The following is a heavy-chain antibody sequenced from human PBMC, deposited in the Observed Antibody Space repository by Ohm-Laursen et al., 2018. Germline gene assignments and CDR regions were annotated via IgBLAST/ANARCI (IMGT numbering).Heavy chain of an antibody. J-gene: IGHJ4*02. CDR3: ARVGGGLLDY. Sequence: SLRLSCAASGFTFRWYAMSWVRQAPGKGLEWVSALSGSGDTTDYADSVKGRFTISRDNAKNSLYLQMNSLRAEDTAVYYCARVGGGLLDYWGKGTLVTVSS. D-gene: IGHD3-10*01. V-gene: IGHV3-23*01. CDR1: GFTFRWYA. CDR2: LSGSGDTT.